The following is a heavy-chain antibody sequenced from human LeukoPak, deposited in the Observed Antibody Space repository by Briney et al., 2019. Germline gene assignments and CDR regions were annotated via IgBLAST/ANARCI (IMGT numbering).Heavy chain of an antibody. CDR3: ARVACSSTSCPSFFDY. Sequence: PSETLSLTCAVYGGSFGGYYWSWIRQPPGKGREWIGEINHSGSTNYNPSLKSRVTISVDTSKNQFSLKLSSVTAADTAVYYCARVACSSTSCPSFFDYWGQGTLVTVSS. J-gene: IGHJ4*02. CDR2: INHSGST. V-gene: IGHV4-34*01. D-gene: IGHD2-2*01. CDR1: GGSFGGYY.